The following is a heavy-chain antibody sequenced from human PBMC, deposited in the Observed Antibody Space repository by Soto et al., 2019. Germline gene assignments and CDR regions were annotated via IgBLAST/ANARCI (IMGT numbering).Heavy chain of an antibody. D-gene: IGHD6-19*01. CDR2: IIPIFGTA. CDR1: GGTFSSYA. CDR3: ARDGAVAARPDYYYYGMYV. Sequence: GASVKVSCKASGGTFSSYAISWVRQAPGQGLEWMGGIIPIFGTANYAQKFQGRVTITADESTSTAYMELSSLRSEDTAVYYCARDGAVAARPDYYYYGMYVWGQGTTVTVSS. V-gene: IGHV1-69*13. J-gene: IGHJ6*02.